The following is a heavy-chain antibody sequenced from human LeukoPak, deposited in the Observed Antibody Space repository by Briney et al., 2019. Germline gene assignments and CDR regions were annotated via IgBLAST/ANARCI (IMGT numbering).Heavy chain of an antibody. J-gene: IGHJ5*02. CDR3: ARQSQGYCSTSSCHTWFDP. CDR2: VYYSGYT. D-gene: IGHD2-2*01. V-gene: IGHV4-59*08. Sequence: KTSETLSLTCTVSGGSVSTYYWNWIRQPPGKGLEWIGYVYYSGYTRYNPSLRSRVTISLDTSKNQFFLNLSSVTAADTALYYCARQSQGYCSTSSCHTWFDPWGQGTLVTVSS. CDR1: GGSVSTYY.